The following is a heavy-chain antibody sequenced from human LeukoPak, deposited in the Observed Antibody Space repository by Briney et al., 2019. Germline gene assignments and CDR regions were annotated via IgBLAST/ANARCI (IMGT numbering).Heavy chain of an antibody. CDR3: AADRGFKYSSSGLDFDY. CDR2: IIPIFGTA. D-gene: IGHD6-6*01. J-gene: IGHJ4*02. CDR1: GGTFSSYA. Sequence: GASVKVSCKASGGTFSSYAISWVRQAPGQGLEWMGGIIPIFGTANYAQKFQGRVTITTDESTSTAYMELSSLRSEDTAVYYCAADRGFKYSSSGLDFDYWGQGTLVTVSS. V-gene: IGHV1-69*05.